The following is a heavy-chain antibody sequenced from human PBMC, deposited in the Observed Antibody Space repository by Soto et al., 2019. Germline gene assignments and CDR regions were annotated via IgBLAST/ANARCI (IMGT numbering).Heavy chain of an antibody. CDR2: VYYRGRS. D-gene: IGHD2-21*02. CDR3: VGERTAVITQDYFDY. J-gene: IGHJ4*02. V-gene: IGHV4-39*01. CDR1: GGSVTNSSYY. Sequence: SETLSLTCTVSGGSVTNSSYYWVWIRQSPGQGLEWIGSVYYRGRSYLNSSVKSLATIPVNTSKTLFSLIMNSMTASDSAVYFCVGERTAVITQDYFDYWGQGALVTVSS.